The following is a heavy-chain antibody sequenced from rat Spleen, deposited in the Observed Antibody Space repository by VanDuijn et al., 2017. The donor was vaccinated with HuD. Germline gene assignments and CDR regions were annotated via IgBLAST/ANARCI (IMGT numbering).Heavy chain of an antibody. J-gene: IGHJ1*01. CDR3: TRPNYGGYGV. CDR1: GFSLTSTG. Sequence: QVQLKESGPGLVQPSQTLSLTCTVSGFSLTSTGVSWVRQPPGKGLEWIAAISSGGSTYYNSALKSRLSISRDTSKSQVFLKMNSLQTEDTAIYFCTRPNYGGYGVWGPGTMVTVSS. CDR2: ISSGGST. V-gene: IGHV2S12*01. D-gene: IGHD1-11*01.